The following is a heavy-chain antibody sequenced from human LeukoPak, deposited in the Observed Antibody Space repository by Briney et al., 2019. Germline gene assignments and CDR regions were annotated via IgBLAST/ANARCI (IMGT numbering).Heavy chain of an antibody. V-gene: IGHV3-74*01. Sequence: GGSLRLSCAASGFTFSSYWMHWVRQAPGKGRMWVSRINSDGSSTSYADSVKGRFTISRDNAKNTLYLQMNSLSAEDTAVYYCARDRGYSSSWYFDYWGQGTLVTVSS. D-gene: IGHD6-13*01. CDR1: GFTFSSYW. CDR3: ARDRGYSSSWYFDY. CDR2: INSDGSST. J-gene: IGHJ4*02.